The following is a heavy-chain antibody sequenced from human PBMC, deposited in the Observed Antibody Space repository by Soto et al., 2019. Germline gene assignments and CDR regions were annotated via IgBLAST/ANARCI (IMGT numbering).Heavy chain of an antibody. D-gene: IGHD6-13*01. CDR2: IYYSGST. J-gene: IGHJ6*02. Sequence: PSETLSLTCTVSGGSISSYYWSWIRQPPGKGLEWIGYIYYSGSTNYNPSLKSRVTISVDTSKNQFSLKLSSVTAADTAVYYCAREGVSSSWYNYYGMEVWGQGTTVTVSS. CDR3: AREGVSSSWYNYYGMEV. CDR1: GGSISSYY. V-gene: IGHV4-59*01.